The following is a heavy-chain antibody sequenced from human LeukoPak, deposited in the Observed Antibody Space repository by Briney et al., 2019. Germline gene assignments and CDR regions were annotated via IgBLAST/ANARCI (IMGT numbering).Heavy chain of an antibody. CDR1: GFTFSSYS. D-gene: IGHD2-2*03. V-gene: IGHV3-21*01. CDR2: ISSSSSYI. CDR3: ASVGYCSSTSCYSAS. J-gene: IGHJ5*02. Sequence: PGGSLRLSCAASGFTFSSYSMNWVRQAPGKGLEWVSSISSSSSYIYYADSVKGRFTISRDNAKNSLYLQMNSLRAEDTAVYYCASVGYCSSTSCYSASWGQGTLVTVSS.